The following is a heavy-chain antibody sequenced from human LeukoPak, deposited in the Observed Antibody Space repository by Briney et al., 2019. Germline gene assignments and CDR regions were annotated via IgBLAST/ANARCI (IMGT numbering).Heavy chain of an antibody. V-gene: IGHV4-30-4*01. D-gene: IGHD3-22*01. CDR1: GGSISSGDYY. Sequence: SETLSLTCTVSGGSISSGDYYWSWIRQPPGEGLEWIGYIYYSGSTYYNPSLKSRVTISVDTSKNQFSLKLSSVTAADTAVYYCGRIGLSDYYDSSGGSIGYWGQGTLVTVSS. CDR3: GRIGLSDYYDSSGGSIGY. CDR2: IYYSGST. J-gene: IGHJ4*02.